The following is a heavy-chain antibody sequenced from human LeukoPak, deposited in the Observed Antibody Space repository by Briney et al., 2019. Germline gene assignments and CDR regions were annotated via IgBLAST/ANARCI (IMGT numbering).Heavy chain of an antibody. Sequence: SETLSLTCAVYGGSFSGYYWSWIRQPPGKGLEWIGEINHSGSTNYNPSLKSRVTISVDTSKDQFSLKLSSVTAADTAVYYCARRSRIAAAGTFLSYFDYWGQGTLVTVSS. CDR3: ARRSRIAAAGTFLSYFDY. D-gene: IGHD6-13*01. CDR1: GGSFSGYY. V-gene: IGHV4-34*01. J-gene: IGHJ4*02. CDR2: INHSGST.